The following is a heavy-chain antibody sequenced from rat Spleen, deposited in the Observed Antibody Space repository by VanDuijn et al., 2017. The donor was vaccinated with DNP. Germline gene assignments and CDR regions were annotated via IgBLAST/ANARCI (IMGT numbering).Heavy chain of an antibody. Sequence: EVQLQESGPGLMKPSQSLSLTCSVTGYSITSSYRWNWIRKFPGNKLEWMGYINSAGSTNYNPSLKSRISITRDTSKNQFFLQVNSVTTEDTATYYCARWSGYYDDIFYYHYSMDAWGQGTSVTVSS. D-gene: IGHD1-12*02. CDR2: INSAGST. V-gene: IGHV3-3*01. CDR3: ARWSGYYDDIFYYHYSMDA. CDR1: GYSITSSYR. J-gene: IGHJ4*01.